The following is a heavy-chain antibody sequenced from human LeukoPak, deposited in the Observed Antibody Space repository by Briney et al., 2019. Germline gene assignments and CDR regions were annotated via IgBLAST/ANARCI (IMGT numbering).Heavy chain of an antibody. Sequence: SETLSLTCTVSGGSISTYYWSWIRQPPGKRLEWIGYIYYTGSTNYNPSLKSRVTISVDTSKNQFSLNLSSVTAADTAVYYCAGHAGSGWYVDFWGQGTLVTVSS. CDR2: IYYTGST. CDR1: GGSISTYY. CDR3: AGHAGSGWYVDF. V-gene: IGHV4-59*08. J-gene: IGHJ4*02. D-gene: IGHD6-19*01.